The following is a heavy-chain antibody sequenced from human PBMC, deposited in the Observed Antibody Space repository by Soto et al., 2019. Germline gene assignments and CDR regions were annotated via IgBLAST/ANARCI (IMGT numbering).Heavy chain of an antibody. Sequence: QVQVVESGGGVVQPGRSLRLSCVASGFTFSNYGLHWVRQAPGKGLEWVALLSSGGSQKFYAESVKGRFTISRDDSRSTLFLEMDSLRSEDIAVYYCTRGGSFDVWGQGTMVTVSS. V-gene: IGHV3-30*03. CDR2: LSSGGSQK. D-gene: IGHD6-25*01. CDR3: TRGGSFDV. J-gene: IGHJ3*01. CDR1: GFTFSNYG.